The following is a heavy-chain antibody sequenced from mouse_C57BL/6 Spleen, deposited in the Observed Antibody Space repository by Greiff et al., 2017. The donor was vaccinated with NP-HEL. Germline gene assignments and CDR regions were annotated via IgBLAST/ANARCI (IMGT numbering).Heavy chain of an antibody. D-gene: IGHD3-2*02. CDR3: ARRSSGYVGYFDY. CDR1: GYTFTSYW. J-gene: IGHJ2*01. Sequence: VQLQQPGAELVKPGASVKLSCKASGYTFTSYWMHWVKQRPGRGLEWIGRIDPNSGGTKYNEKFKSKATLTVDKPSSTAYIQLSSLTSEDSAVYYCARRSSGYVGYFDYWGQGTTLTVSS. CDR2: IDPNSGGT. V-gene: IGHV1-72*01.